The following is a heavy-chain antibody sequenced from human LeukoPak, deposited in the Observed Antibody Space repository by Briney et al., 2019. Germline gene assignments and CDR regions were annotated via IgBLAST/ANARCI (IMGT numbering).Heavy chain of an antibody. CDR3: ARGDLWFGEYYFDY. Sequence: SQTLSLTCTVSGGSISSGDYYWSWIRQPPGKGLEWIGEINHSGITSYNPSLKSRVTISVDTSKNQFSLKLSSVTAADTAVYYCARGDLWFGEYYFDYWGQGTLVTVSS. D-gene: IGHD3-10*01. V-gene: IGHV4-30-4*08. J-gene: IGHJ4*02. CDR2: INHSGIT. CDR1: GGSISSGDYY.